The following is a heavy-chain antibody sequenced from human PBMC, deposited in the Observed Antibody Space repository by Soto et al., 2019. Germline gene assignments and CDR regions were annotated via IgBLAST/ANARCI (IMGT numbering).Heavy chain of an antibody. J-gene: IGHJ6*02. CDR1: GYTFTSYG. CDR3: ARDVEIVVVADYYYGMDV. CDR2: ISAYNGNT. Sequence: QVQLVQSGAEVKKPGASVKVSCKASGYTFTSYGISWVRQAPGQGLEWMGWISAYNGNTNYAQKLQGRVTMTTDTSTSTAYMVLRSLRSDDTAVYYCARDVEIVVVADYYYGMDVWGQGTTVTVSS. V-gene: IGHV1-18*04. D-gene: IGHD2-21*01.